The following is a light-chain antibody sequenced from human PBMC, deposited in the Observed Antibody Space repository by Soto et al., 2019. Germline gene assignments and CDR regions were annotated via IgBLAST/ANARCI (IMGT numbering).Light chain of an antibody. Sequence: DVVMTQSPESLTVSLGERDTISCKSSQSILFSSNNRNYVAWYQQKPGQPPNLLILWASTRESGVPDRFSGSGSGTDFTLTISSLQAEDVAVYYCQQYYFTPLSFGGVTKVEIK. CDR3: QQYYFTPLS. CDR2: WAS. V-gene: IGKV4-1*01. CDR1: QSILFSSNNRNY. J-gene: IGKJ4*01.